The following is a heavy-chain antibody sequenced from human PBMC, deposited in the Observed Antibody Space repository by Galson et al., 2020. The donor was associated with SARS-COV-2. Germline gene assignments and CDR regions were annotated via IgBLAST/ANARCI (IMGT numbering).Heavy chain of an antibody. D-gene: IGHD1-26*01. CDR1: GASVSSYY. CDR3: ARARGGTYAYYYYGMDV. V-gene: IGHV4-4*07. J-gene: IGHJ6*02. Sequence: SETLSLTCTVSGASVSSYYWSWIRQPAGKGLEWIGRVNTRGSTNYNPSLKSRVSMSVDTSKNHFSLKLSSVTAADTSVYYGARARGGTYAYYYYGMDVWGQGTTVTVSS. CDR2: VNTRGST.